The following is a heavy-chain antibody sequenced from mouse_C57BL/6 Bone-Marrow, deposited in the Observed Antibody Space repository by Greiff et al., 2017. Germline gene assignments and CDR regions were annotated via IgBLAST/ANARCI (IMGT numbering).Heavy chain of an antibody. Sequence: QVQLQQPGAELVRPGTSVKLSCKASGYTFTSYWMHWVKQTPGQGLEWIGVIDPSDSYTNYNQKFKGKATLTVDTSSSTAYMQLSSLTSEDSAVYYCAREYGYDERYYFDYWGQGTTLTVSS. CDR2: IDPSDSYT. J-gene: IGHJ2*01. V-gene: IGHV1-59*01. CDR1: GYTFTSYW. CDR3: AREYGYDERYYFDY. D-gene: IGHD2-2*01.